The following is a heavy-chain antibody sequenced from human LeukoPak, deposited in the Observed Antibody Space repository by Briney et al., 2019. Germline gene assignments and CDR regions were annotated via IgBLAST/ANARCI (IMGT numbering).Heavy chain of an antibody. J-gene: IGHJ4*02. Sequence: SETLSLTCTVPGGSISSGGYYWSWIRQHPGKGLEWIGYIYYSGSTYYNPSLQSRVTVSRDTSKNHFYLKLSSVAAADTAVDYCAIDSRRAVGDTSVDYWGQGTLVTVS. CDR1: GGSISSGGYY. V-gene: IGHV4-31*03. CDR2: IYYSGST. D-gene: IGHD1-26*01. CDR3: AIDSRRAVGDTSVDY.